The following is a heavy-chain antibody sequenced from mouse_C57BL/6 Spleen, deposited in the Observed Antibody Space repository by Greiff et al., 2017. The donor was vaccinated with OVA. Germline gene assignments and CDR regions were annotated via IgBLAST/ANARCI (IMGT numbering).Heavy chain of an antibody. CDR1: GYAFSSSW. J-gene: IGHJ3*01. Sequence: VQRVESGPELVKPGASVKISCKASGYAFSSSWMNWVKQRPGKGLEWIGRIYPGDGDTNYNGKFKGKATLTADKSSSTAYMQLSSLTSEDSAVYFCFFYYGNYEGFAYWGQGTLVTVSA. CDR3: FFYYGNYEGFAY. V-gene: IGHV1-82*01. CDR2: IYPGDGDT. D-gene: IGHD2-1*01.